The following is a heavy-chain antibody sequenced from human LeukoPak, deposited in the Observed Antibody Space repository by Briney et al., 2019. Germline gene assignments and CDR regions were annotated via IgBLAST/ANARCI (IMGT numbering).Heavy chain of an antibody. CDR1: GGTFSSYA. D-gene: IGHD6-6*01. Sequence: ASVKVSCKASGGTFSSYAISWVRQAPGQGLEWMGGIIPILGTANYAQKFQGRVTITADESTSTAYMELSSLRSEDTAVYYCARVPGAARLRYYFDYWGQGTLVTVSS. V-gene: IGHV1-69*13. J-gene: IGHJ4*02. CDR2: IIPILGTA. CDR3: ARVPGAARLRYYFDY.